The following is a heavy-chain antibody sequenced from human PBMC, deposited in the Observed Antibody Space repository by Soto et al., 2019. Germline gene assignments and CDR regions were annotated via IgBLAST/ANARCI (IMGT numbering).Heavy chain of an antibody. CDR3: ARRTSGYFGY. CDR1: GFTFRDYT. J-gene: IGHJ4*02. Sequence: EVQLLESGGGLVQPGGSLTLSCAASGFTFRDYTMSWVRQAPGKVLECISVILSDYNTYYADSVRGRFTISRDSSKNMLYLEMNSLRADDTAVYYCARRTSGYFGYWGQGALVTVSS. CDR2: ILSDYNT. D-gene: IGHD6-19*01. V-gene: IGHV3-23*03.